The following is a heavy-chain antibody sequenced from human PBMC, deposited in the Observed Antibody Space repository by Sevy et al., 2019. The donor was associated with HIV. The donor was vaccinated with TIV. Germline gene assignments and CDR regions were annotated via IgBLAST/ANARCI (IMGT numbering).Heavy chain of an antibody. V-gene: IGHV4-30-4*01. Sequence: SETLSLTCTVSGGSISSGDYYWSWIRQPPGKGLEWIGYIYYSGSTYYNPSLKSRVTISVETSKNQFSLKLSSVTAADTAVYYCARAARSHYYGMDVWGQGTTVTVSS. CDR3: ARAARSHYYGMDV. CDR1: GGSISSGDYY. CDR2: IYYSGST. J-gene: IGHJ6*02. D-gene: IGHD2-15*01.